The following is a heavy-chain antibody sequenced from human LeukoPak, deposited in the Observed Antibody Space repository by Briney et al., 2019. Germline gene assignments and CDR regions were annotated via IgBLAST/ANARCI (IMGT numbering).Heavy chain of an antibody. J-gene: IGHJ4*02. D-gene: IGHD1-26*01. CDR2: IYYSWST. CDR3: ARGEWELPHFDY. Sequence: SETLSLTCTVSGGSISSYYWSWIRQPPGKGLEWIGYIYYSWSTNYNPSLKSRVTISVDTSKNQFSLKLSSVTAADTAVYYCARGEWELPHFDYWGQGTLVTVSS. CDR1: GGSISSYY. V-gene: IGHV4-59*01.